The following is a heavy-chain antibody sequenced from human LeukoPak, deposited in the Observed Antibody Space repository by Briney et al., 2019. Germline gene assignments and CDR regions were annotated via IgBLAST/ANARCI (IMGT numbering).Heavy chain of an antibody. V-gene: IGHV4-39*07. D-gene: IGHD3-10*01. CDR1: GGSISSSSYY. Sequence: PSETLSLTCTVSGGSISSSSYYWGWIRQPPGKGLEWIGSMYYSGSTYYNPSLKSRVTISVDTSKNQFSLKLSSVTAADTAVYYCASMPGFRPRARHRNYYGSGSPDYWGQGTLVTVSS. CDR2: MYYSGST. CDR3: ASMPGFRPRARHRNYYGSGSPDY. J-gene: IGHJ4*02.